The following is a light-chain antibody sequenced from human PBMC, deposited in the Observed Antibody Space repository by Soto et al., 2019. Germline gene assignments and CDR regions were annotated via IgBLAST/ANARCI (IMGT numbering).Light chain of an antibody. J-gene: IGLJ2*01. Sequence: QAVVTQLPSVSGAPGQRVTISCTGSSSNIGAGYDVHWYQQLPGRAPKLLIYGNTNRPSGVPDRFSGSKSGTSASLAITGLQAEDEADYYCLSFDSSLSVVFGGGTKLTVL. CDR1: SSNIGAGYD. CDR3: LSFDSSLSVV. V-gene: IGLV1-40*01. CDR2: GNT.